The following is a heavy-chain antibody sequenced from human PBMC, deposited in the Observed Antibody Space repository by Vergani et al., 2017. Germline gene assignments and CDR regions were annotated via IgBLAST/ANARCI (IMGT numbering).Heavy chain of an antibody. J-gene: IGHJ6*03. D-gene: IGHD4-11*01. CDR2: ISISSSYI. V-gene: IGHV3-21*01. CDR1: GFTFSSYS. CDR3: ARDPSNYKGYYYYYYYMDV. Sequence: EVQLVESGGGLVKPGGSLRLSCAASGFTFSSYSMNWVRQAPGKGLEWVSSISISSSYIYYADSVKGRFTLARDNAMNSLYLQMNSLRAEDTAVYYCARDPSNYKGYYYYYYYMDVWGKGTTVTVSS.